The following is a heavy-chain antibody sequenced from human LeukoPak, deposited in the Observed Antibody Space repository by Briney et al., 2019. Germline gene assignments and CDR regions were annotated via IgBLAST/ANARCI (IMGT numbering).Heavy chain of an antibody. CDR3: ANSRDGYNFFDY. Sequence: GGYLRLSCAASGFTVSSSYMSWVRQAPGKGLEWVSVIYSDGNTYYADSVKGRFTISRDNSKNTLYLQMNSLRAEDTAVYYCANSRDGYNFFDYWGQGTLVTVSS. J-gene: IGHJ4*02. D-gene: IGHD5-24*01. CDR1: GFTVSSSY. CDR2: IYSDGNT. V-gene: IGHV3-53*01.